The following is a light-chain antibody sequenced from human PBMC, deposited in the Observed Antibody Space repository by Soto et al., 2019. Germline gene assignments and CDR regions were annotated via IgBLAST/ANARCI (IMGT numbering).Light chain of an antibody. CDR1: SSNIGAGYD. CDR2: GNI. Sequence: QSVLTQPPSVSGAPGQRVTISCTGSSSNIGAGYDVHWYQQRPGTAPKLLIYGNIQRPSGVPARFSGSKSGTTAYLAISGLRSEEEADYYCAAWDNSLNGRVFGGGTKLTVL. V-gene: IGLV1-40*01. CDR3: AAWDNSLNGRV. J-gene: IGLJ3*02.